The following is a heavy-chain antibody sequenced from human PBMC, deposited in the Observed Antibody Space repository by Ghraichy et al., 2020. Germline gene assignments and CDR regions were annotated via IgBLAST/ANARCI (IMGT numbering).Heavy chain of an antibody. Sequence: GGSLRLSCAASGFTFSSYAMDWVRQAPGKGLEWLSYITSSGTTIYYADSVKGRFTISRDNAKNSLYLQMSSLRDEDMAVYYCAREGGNYCSGGSCSRDFDYWGQGTLVTVSS. J-gene: IGHJ4*02. D-gene: IGHD2-15*01. V-gene: IGHV3-48*02. CDR1: GFTFSSYA. CDR3: AREGGNYCSGGSCSRDFDY. CDR2: ITSSGTTI.